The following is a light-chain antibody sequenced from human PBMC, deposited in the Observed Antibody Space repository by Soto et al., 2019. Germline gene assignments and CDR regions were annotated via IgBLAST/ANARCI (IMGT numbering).Light chain of an antibody. CDR1: SSDIGSYNS. CDR3: SSFTCSATYV. V-gene: IGLV2-14*03. J-gene: IGLJ1*01. CDR2: DVS. Sequence: QSALTQPASVSGSPGQSVTISCTGTSSDIGSYNSVCWHQQHPGRAPKLMIYDVSSRDSGIPDRFSASKSGNRASLTISGLQAGEAADDFCSSFTCSATYVFGPGTKLTVL.